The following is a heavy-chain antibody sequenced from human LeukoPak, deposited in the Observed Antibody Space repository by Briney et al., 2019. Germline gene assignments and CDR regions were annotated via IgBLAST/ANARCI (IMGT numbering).Heavy chain of an antibody. CDR2: IIPIFGTA. D-gene: IGHD3-10*01. V-gene: IGHV1-69*13. CDR1: GYTFTSYG. CDR3: ARDRYYYGSGSRSYYYYYMDV. Sequence: EASVKVSCKASGYTFTSYGISWVRQAPGQGLEWMGGIIPIFGTANYAQKFQGRVTITADESTSTAYMELSSLRSEDTAVYYCARDRYYYGSGSRSYYYYYMDVWGKGTTVTISS. J-gene: IGHJ6*03.